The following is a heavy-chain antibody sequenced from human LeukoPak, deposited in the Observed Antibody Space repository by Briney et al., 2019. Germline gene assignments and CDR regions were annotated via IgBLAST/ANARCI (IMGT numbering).Heavy chain of an antibody. CDR3: ARWVQQWRHGGDY. V-gene: IGHV3-21*06. Sequence: PGGSLRLSCAASGFSLSVYWMHWIRQAPGKGLEWVSAISPRSDYIYYADSVKGRFTVSRDNAKSSLYLQMNNLRVEDTAVYYCARWVQQWRHGGDYWGQGTLVTVSS. CDR1: GFSLSVYW. CDR2: ISPRSDYI. J-gene: IGHJ4*02. D-gene: IGHD6-19*01.